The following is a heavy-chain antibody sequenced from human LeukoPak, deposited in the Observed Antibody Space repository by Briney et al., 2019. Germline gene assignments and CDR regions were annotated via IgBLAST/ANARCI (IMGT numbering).Heavy chain of an antibody. CDR2: FDPEDGET. Sequence: ASVKVSCKVSGYTLTELSMHWVRQAPGKGLEWMGGFDPEDGETIYAQEFQGRVTMTEDTSTDTAYMELSSLRSEDTAVYYCATAHITSWYYMDVWGKGTTVTISS. CDR3: ATAHITSWYYMDV. J-gene: IGHJ6*03. CDR1: GYTLTELS. V-gene: IGHV1-24*01. D-gene: IGHD2-2*01.